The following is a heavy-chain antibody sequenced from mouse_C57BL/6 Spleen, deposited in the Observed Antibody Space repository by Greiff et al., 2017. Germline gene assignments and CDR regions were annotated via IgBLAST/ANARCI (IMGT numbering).Heavy chain of an antibody. CDR1: GYTFTSYW. D-gene: IGHD1-1*01. CDR3: ARRNYGSSPYYFDY. V-gene: IGHV1-55*01. CDR2: IYPGSGST. Sequence: VQLQQPGAELVKPGASVKMSCKASGYTFTSYWITWVKQRPGQGLEWIGDIYPGSGSTNYNEKFKRKATLTVDTSSSTAYRQLSSLTSEDSAVYYCARRNYGSSPYYFDYWGQGTTLTVSS. J-gene: IGHJ2*01.